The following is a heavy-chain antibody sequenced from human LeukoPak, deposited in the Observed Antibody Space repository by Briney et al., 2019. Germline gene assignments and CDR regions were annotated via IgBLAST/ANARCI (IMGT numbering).Heavy chain of an antibody. CDR2: ISDSGST. D-gene: IGHD4-17*01. CDR3: ARYDYGDCWFDP. V-gene: IGHV4-59*01. CDR1: GGSMNNYC. Sequence: SETLSLTCTVSGGSMNNYCWSWIRQAPGKGLEWIGYISDSGSTNYNPSLGSRVTISVDTSKNQFSLKLTSVTAADTALYYCARYDYGDCWFDPWGQGTLVTVSS. J-gene: IGHJ5*02.